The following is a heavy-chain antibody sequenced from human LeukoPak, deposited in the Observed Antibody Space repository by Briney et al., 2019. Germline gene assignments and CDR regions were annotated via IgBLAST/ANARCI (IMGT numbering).Heavy chain of an antibody. D-gene: IGHD5-18*01. CDR2: IYNGGST. Sequence: SETLSLTCIVSGDSISRSNYYWAWIRQPPGKRLEWIGSIYNGGSTYYNPSLKSRVTISVDTSKNQFSLKLSSVTAADTAVYYCARLYGYSYGTGDYWGQGTLVTVSS. CDR3: ARLYGYSYGTGDY. V-gene: IGHV4-39*01. J-gene: IGHJ4*02. CDR1: GDSISRSNYY.